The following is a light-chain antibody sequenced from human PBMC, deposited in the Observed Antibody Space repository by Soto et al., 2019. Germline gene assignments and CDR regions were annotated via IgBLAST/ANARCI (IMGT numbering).Light chain of an antibody. J-gene: IGKJ2*01. CDR2: GAS. Sequence: EIVMTQSPATLSVSPGERATLSCRASQSVSSNLAWYQQKPGQAPTLLLYGASTSATGIPARFSGSGSGTEFTLTISSLQSEDFAVYYCQQYNNWPPYTFGQGTKLEIK. CDR3: QQYNNWPPYT. V-gene: IGKV3-15*01. CDR1: QSVSSN.